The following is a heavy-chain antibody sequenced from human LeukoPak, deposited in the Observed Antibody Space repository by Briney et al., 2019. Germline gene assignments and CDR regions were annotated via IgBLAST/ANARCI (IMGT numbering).Heavy chain of an antibody. CDR1: GDSISSSNW. V-gene: IGHV4-4*02. Sequence: SETLSLTCAVSGDSISSSNWWSWVRQPPGKGLEWIGEIHPSGTTRYNTSLKSRVTMSIDNSKNQFFLKLTSVTAADTAVYYCVRGDNYRFDYWGQGTLVTVSS. D-gene: IGHD5-24*01. CDR2: IHPSGTT. J-gene: IGHJ4*02. CDR3: VRGDNYRFDY.